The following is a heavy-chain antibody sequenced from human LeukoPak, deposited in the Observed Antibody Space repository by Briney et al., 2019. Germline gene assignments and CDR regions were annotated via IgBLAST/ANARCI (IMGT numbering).Heavy chain of an antibody. J-gene: IGHJ4*02. CDR1: GGSISIYY. CDR2: IYTSGST. Sequence: SETLSLTCTVAGGSISIYYWSWIRQPAGKGLEWIGRIYTSGSTNYNPSLKSRVTMSVDTSKNQFSLKLSSVTAADTAIYYCAREKGYWPIYYFDYWGQGTLVTVSS. V-gene: IGHV4-4*07. CDR3: AREKGYWPIYYFDY. D-gene: IGHD6-13*01.